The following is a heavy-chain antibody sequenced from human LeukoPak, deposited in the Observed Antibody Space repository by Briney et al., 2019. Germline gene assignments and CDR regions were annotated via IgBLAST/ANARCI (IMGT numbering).Heavy chain of an antibody. CDR3: ARDLPSYYYGSGSPDY. Sequence: GGSLRLSCAASGFTFSSYSMNWVRQAPGKGLEWASSISSSSSYIYYADSVKGRFTISRDNAKNSLYLQMNSLRAEDTAVYYCARDLPSYYYGSGSPDYWGQGTLVTVSS. CDR2: ISSSSSYI. V-gene: IGHV3-21*01. J-gene: IGHJ4*02. D-gene: IGHD3-10*01. CDR1: GFTFSSYS.